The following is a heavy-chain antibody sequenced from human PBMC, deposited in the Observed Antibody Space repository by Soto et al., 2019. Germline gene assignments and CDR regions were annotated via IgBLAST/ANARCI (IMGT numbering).Heavy chain of an antibody. CDR1: GFTFSSYP. Sequence: ASVKVSCKTSGFTFSSYPFSWVRQAPGQGLEWMGWVNTYDGTTKVAQQFRDRITLTADKSAATVFMELRRLTSDDTAVYYCAREYYATTTWLDYWG. CDR3: AREYYATTTWLDY. J-gene: IGHJ4*01. CDR2: VNTYDGTT. V-gene: IGHV1-18*04. D-gene: IGHD3-16*01.